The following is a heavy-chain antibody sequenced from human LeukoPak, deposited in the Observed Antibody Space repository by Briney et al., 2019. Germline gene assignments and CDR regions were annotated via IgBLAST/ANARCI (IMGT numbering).Heavy chain of an antibody. J-gene: IGHJ3*01. CDR1: GFTFGDYA. CDR3: TRDPYYYDSSAPLDPVV. D-gene: IGHD3-22*01. CDR2: IRSKAYGGTT. Sequence: GGSLRLSCTASGFTFGDYAMSWFRQAPGKGLEWVGFIRSKAYGGTTEYAASVKGRFAISRDDSKSIAYLQMNSLKTEDTAVYYCTRDPYYYDSSAPLDPVVWGQGTMVTVSS. V-gene: IGHV3-49*03.